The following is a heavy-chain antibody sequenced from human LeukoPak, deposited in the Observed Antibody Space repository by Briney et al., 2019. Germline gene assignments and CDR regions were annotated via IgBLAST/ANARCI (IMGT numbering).Heavy chain of an antibody. D-gene: IGHD2-15*01. J-gene: IGHJ5*02. CDR1: GFTVSSNY. CDR3: AKDSAAPRFDP. CDR2: IYSGGST. V-gene: IGHV3-53*01. Sequence: GGSLRLSCAASGFTVSSNYMSWVRQAPGKGLEWVSVIYSGGSTYYADSVKGRFAIPRDNSKNTLYLQMNSLRVEDTAVYYCAKDSAAPRFDPWGQGTLVTVSS.